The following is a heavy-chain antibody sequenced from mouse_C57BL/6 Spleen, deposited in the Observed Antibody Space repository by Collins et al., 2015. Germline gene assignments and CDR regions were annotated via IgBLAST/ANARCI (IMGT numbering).Heavy chain of an antibody. Sequence: QVQLQQSGAELARPGASVKLSCKASGYTFTSYGISWVKQRTGQGLEWIGEIYPRSGNTYYNEKFKGKATLTADKSSSTAYMELRSLTSEDSAVYFCARGGSSPLYWYFDVWGTGTTVTVSS. CDR2: IYPRSGNT. CDR1: GYTFTSYG. CDR3: ARGGSSPLYWYFDV. J-gene: IGHJ1*03. D-gene: IGHD1-1*01. V-gene: IGHV1-81*01.